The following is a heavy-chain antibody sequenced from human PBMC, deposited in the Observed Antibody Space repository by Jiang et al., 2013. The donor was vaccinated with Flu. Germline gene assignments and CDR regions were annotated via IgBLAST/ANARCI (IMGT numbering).Heavy chain of an antibody. D-gene: IGHD2-21*02. CDR1: GYTFTKYY. J-gene: IGHJ4*02. CDR3: ARSGDCGGDCYYFDY. Sequence: GAEVKKPGASVKVSCKASGYTFTKYYMHWVRQAPGQGLEWMGIINPSGGGTNYAQRFQGRVTMTRDTSTSTVYMELSSLTSEDTAMYYCARSGDCGGDCYYFDYWGQGTLVTVSS. V-gene: IGHV1-46*01. CDR2: INPSGGGT.